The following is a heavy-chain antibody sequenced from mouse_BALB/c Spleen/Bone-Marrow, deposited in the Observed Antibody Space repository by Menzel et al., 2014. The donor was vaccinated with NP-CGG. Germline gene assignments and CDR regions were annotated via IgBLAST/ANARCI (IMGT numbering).Heavy chain of an antibody. V-gene: IGHV1S135*01. CDR3: VREDYGSGFAY. Sequence: SGPELVKPGASVKVSCKASGYAFTSYNLYWVKQSHGRSLEWIGYIDPYNGGTSYNQKLKGKATLTVDKSSSTAYMHLNSLTSEDSAVYYCVREDYGSGFAYWGQGTLVTVSA. CDR2: IDPYNGGT. CDR1: GYAFTSYN. J-gene: IGHJ3*01. D-gene: IGHD1-1*01.